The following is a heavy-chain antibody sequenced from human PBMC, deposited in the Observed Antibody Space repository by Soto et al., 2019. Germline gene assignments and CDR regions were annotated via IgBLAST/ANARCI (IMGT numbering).Heavy chain of an antibody. CDR1: GFTFSSYG. D-gene: IGHD2-15*01. J-gene: IGHJ2*01. CDR3: AKVVLSCSGGSCYSFSSLYFGL. Sequence: PGGSLRLSCAASGFTFSSYGMHWVRQAPGKGLEWVAVISYDGSNKYYADSVKGRFTISRDNSKNTLYLQMNSLRAEDTAVYYCAKVVLSCSGGSCYSFSSLYFGLWGRGTLVTVSS. CDR2: ISYDGSNK. V-gene: IGHV3-30*18.